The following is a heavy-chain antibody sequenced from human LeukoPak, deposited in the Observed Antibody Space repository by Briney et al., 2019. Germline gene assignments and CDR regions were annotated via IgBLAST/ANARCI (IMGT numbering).Heavy chain of an antibody. D-gene: IGHD4-17*01. Sequence: SETLSLTCTVSGGSISSGGYYWSWIRQHPGKGLEWIGYIYYSGSTYYNPSLKSRVTISVDTSKNQFSLKLSSVTAADTAVYYCARDFGATVTTDLFYYYYYGMDVWGQGTTVTVSS. J-gene: IGHJ6*02. V-gene: IGHV4-31*03. CDR2: IYYSGST. CDR3: ARDFGATVTTDLFYYYYYGMDV. CDR1: GGSISSGGYY.